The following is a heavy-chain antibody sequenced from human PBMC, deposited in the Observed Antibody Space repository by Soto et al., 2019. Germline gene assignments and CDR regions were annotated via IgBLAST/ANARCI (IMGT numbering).Heavy chain of an antibody. CDR2: TYYRSKWYN. V-gene: IGHV6-1*01. Sequence: SQTLSLTCAISGDSVSSNSATWNWIRQSPSRGLEWLGRTYYRSKWYNDYAISVKSRITINPDTSKNQFSLQLNPVIPEDTAVYYCGRAHLGTDRYILEPFDPWGQGTLVTVSS. CDR1: GDSVSSNSAT. J-gene: IGHJ5*02. CDR3: GRAHLGTDRYILEPFDP. D-gene: IGHD1-1*01.